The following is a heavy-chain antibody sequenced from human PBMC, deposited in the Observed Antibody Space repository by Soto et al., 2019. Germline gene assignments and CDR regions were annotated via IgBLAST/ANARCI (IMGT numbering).Heavy chain of an antibody. Sequence: QVQLVESGGGLVQPGGSLRLSCAASGFTFGDYEMSWIRQAAGKGPEWVSTIKTSGDTTFYADPVKGRFTTSRDDSKNTLYLQMNSLRAEDTATYYCTKDVTGDIGADFWGQGTPVTVSS. J-gene: IGHJ4*02. CDR3: TKDVTGDIGADF. CDR1: GFTFGDYE. CDR2: IKTSGDTT. V-gene: IGHV3-11*01. D-gene: IGHD2-21*02.